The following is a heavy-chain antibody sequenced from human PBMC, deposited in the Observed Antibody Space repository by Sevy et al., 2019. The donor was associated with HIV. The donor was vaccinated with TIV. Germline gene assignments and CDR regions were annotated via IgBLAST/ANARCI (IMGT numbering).Heavy chain of an antibody. V-gene: IGHV4-59*01. Sequence: SETLSLTCTVSGDSFSNYYWSWIRQSPGKGLEWIGNIYNNGSTNFNRSLKRRVTITVYTSKNQFSLKLNSVTAADTAVYYCARGKVLFDYWGQGTLVTVSS. J-gene: IGHJ4*02. CDR3: ARGKVLFDY. CDR1: GDSFSNYY. CDR2: IYNNGST. D-gene: IGHD3-10*01.